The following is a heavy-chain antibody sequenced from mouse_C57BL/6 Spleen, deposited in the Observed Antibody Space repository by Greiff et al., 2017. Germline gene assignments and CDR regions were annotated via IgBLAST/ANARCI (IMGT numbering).Heavy chain of an antibody. D-gene: IGHD2-5*01. V-gene: IGHV1-59*01. CDR2: IDPSDSYT. CDR3: ARRGSNYGFDY. Sequence: QVQLKQPGAELVRPGTSVKLSCKASGYTFTSYWMHWVKQRPGQGLEWIGVIDPSDSYTNYNQKFKGKATLTVDTSSSTAYMQLSSLTSEDSAVYYCARRGSNYGFDYWGQGTTLTVSS. CDR1: GYTFTSYW. J-gene: IGHJ2*01.